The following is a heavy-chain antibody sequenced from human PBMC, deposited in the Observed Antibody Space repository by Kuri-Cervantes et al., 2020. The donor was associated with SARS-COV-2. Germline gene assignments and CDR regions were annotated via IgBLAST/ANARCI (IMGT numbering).Heavy chain of an antibody. J-gene: IGHJ4*02. D-gene: IGHD3-22*01. V-gene: IGHV3-30-3*01. Sequence: GESLKTSFASLGCIFSSYAMHLARQAPGKGLEWVAVIPYDGSNKYYADPVEGRLTISRDNSKNTLYLQMNSLRAEDTAVYYWARGDYYDSSGYYLHYFGYWGQGTLVTVSS. CDR1: GCIFSSYA. CDR3: ARGDYYDSSGYYLHYFGY. CDR2: IPYDGSNK.